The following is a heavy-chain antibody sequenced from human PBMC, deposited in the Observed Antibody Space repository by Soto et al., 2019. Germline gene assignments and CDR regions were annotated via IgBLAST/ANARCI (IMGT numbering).Heavy chain of an antibody. Sequence: QVKLVQSGAAVKQPGASVKVSCKASGYTFADYYIHWVRQAPGQGLEWMGWINPKSGGTIYAEKFQDRVTMTRDTSIKTAYMELSSLTSDDTAVSYCARVAGPNNWFDPWGQGTLVTVSS. D-gene: IGHD2-21*01. V-gene: IGHV1-2*02. CDR3: ARVAGPNNWFDP. CDR1: GYTFADYY. CDR2: INPKSGGT. J-gene: IGHJ5*02.